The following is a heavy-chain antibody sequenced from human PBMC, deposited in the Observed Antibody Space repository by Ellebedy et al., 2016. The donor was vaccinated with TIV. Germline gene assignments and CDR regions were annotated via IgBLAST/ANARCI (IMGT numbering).Heavy chain of an antibody. Sequence: SETLSLXXTVSGGSISSYYWSWIRQPPGKGLEWIGYIYYSGSTNYNPSLKSRVTISVDTSKNQFSLKLSSVTAADTAVYYCARGLWGSYGDYWGQGTLVTVSS. D-gene: IGHD3-16*01. V-gene: IGHV4-59*12. J-gene: IGHJ4*02. CDR2: IYYSGST. CDR3: ARGLWGSYGDY. CDR1: GGSISSYY.